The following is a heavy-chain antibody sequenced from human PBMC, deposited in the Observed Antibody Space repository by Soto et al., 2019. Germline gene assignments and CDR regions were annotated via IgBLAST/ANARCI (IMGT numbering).Heavy chain of an antibody. D-gene: IGHD2-15*01. Sequence: QHPGQGLEWIGYIYYSGSTYSNPSLKSRVTISVDTSKNQFSLKLSSVTAADTAVYFCARLAAGGQSYYSGMDVWGQGSTVTGS. V-gene: IGHV4-31*02. CDR3: ARLAAGGQSYYSGMDV. J-gene: IGHJ6*02. CDR2: IYYSGST.